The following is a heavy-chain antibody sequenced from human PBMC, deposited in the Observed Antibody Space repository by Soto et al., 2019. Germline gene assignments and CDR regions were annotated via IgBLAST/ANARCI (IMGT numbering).Heavy chain of an antibody. Sequence: GGSLRLSCAASGFTFSNAWMNWVRQAPGKGLEWVGRIKSKTDGGTTDYAAPVKGRFTISRDDSKNTLYLQMNSLKTEDTAVYYCTTGFRPDRKKQNPRVSPLTKKEYYYYGMDVWGQGTTVTVSS. CDR1: GFTFSNAW. D-gene: IGHD4-17*01. CDR3: TTGFRPDRKKQNPRVSPLTKKEYYYYGMDV. CDR2: IKSKTDGGTT. V-gene: IGHV3-15*07. J-gene: IGHJ6*02.